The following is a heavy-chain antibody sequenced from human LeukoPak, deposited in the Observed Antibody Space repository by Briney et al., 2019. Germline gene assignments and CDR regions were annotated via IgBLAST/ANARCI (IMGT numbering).Heavy chain of an antibody. V-gene: IGHV1-69*06. Sequence: SVKVSCKASGGTFSSYAISWVRQAPGQGLEWMGGIIPIFGTANYAQKFQGRVTITADKSTSTAYMELNSLRAEDTAVYYCAKDGRVTMVRGVINHFDYWGQGTLVTVSS. CDR3: AKDGRVTMVRGVINHFDY. D-gene: IGHD3-10*01. CDR2: IIPIFGTA. J-gene: IGHJ4*02. CDR1: GGTFSSYA.